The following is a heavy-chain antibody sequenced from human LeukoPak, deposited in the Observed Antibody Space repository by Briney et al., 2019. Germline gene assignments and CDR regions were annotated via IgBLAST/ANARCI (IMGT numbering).Heavy chain of an antibody. D-gene: IGHD6-19*01. CDR3: ARVGVAVALDY. Sequence: GGSLRLSCAASGFTFSSYGMHWVRQAPGKGLEWVAVISYDGSNKYYADSVKGRFTISRDNSKNTLYLQMNSLRAEDTAVYYCARVGVAVALDYWGQGTLVTVSS. V-gene: IGHV3-30*03. J-gene: IGHJ4*02. CDR2: ISYDGSNK. CDR1: GFTFSSYG.